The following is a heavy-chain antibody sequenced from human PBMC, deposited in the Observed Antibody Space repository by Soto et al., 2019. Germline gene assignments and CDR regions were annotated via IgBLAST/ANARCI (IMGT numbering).Heavy chain of an antibody. CDR2: IWYDGSNK. V-gene: IGHV3-33*01. D-gene: IGHD6-13*01. Sequence: PGGSLRLSCAASGFTFSSYGMHWVRQAPGKGLEWVAVIWYDGSNKYYADSVKGRFTISRDNSKNTLYLQMNSLRAEDTAVYYCARVAAAAARGMDVWGQGTTVTVSS. J-gene: IGHJ6*02. CDR3: ARVAAAAARGMDV. CDR1: GFTFSSYG.